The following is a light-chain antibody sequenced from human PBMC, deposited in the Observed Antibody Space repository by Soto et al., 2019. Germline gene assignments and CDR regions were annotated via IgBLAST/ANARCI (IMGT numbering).Light chain of an antibody. Sequence: DIQMTQSPSSLSASIGDRVTIICQASQDINNYLNWYQQKPGKAPKLLVYDGSNLETGVPARFSGSGTGTHFSFTVSSLQPEDIAKYYCQQYDNLPITFGQGTQLEMK. CDR3: QQYDNLPIT. CDR1: QDINNY. V-gene: IGKV1-33*01. J-gene: IGKJ5*01. CDR2: DGS.